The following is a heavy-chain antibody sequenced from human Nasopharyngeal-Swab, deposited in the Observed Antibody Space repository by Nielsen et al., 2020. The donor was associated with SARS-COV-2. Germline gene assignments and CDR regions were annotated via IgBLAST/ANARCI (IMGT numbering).Heavy chain of an antibody. V-gene: IGHV4-59*01. CDR2: IYYSGST. J-gene: IGHJ2*01. D-gene: IGHD6-13*01. CDR3: ARVASSWYWYFDL. Sequence: RQAPGKGLEWIGYIYYSGSTNYNPSLKSRVTISVDTSKNQFSLKLSSVTAADTAVYYCARVASSWYWYFDLWGRGTLVTVSS.